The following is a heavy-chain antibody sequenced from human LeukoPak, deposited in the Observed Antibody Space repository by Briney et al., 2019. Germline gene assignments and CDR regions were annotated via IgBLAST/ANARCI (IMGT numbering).Heavy chain of an antibody. Sequence: GGSLRLSCAASGFTFSSYSMNWVRQAPGKGLEWVSSISSSSSYIYYADSVKGRFTISRDNAKNSLYLQMNSLRAEDTAVYYCAGDSGSRHDAFDIWGQGTMVTVSS. D-gene: IGHD1-26*01. CDR3: AGDSGSRHDAFDI. CDR1: GFTFSSYS. V-gene: IGHV3-21*01. J-gene: IGHJ3*02. CDR2: ISSSSSYI.